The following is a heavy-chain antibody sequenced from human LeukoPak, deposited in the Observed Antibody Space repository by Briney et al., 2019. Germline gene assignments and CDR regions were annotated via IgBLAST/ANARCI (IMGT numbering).Heavy chain of an antibody. D-gene: IGHD1-26*01. V-gene: IGHV3-48*03. Sequence: PGGSLRLSCAASGFTFSSYEMNWVRQAPGRGLEWVSYISSSGTTIYYADSVKGRFTISRDNSKNTLYLQMNSLRAEDTALFYCAKENSGSYPDAFDIWGQGTMVTVSS. J-gene: IGHJ3*02. CDR2: ISSSGTTI. CDR3: AKENSGSYPDAFDI. CDR1: GFTFSSYE.